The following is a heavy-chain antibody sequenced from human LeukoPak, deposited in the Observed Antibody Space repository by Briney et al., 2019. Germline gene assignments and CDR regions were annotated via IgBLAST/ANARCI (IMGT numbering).Heavy chain of an antibody. D-gene: IGHD5-18*01. V-gene: IGHV1-2*06. Sequence: ASVKVSCKASGYTFTAYYMYWVRQAPGQGLECMGRINPNSGGTNYAQKFQGRVTMTRDTSISTAYMEPSRLRSDDTAVYYCATSSEGGYSYGSDIDYWGQGTLVTVSS. CDR3: ATSSEGGYSYGSDIDY. CDR2: INPNSGGT. J-gene: IGHJ4*02. CDR1: GYTFTAYY.